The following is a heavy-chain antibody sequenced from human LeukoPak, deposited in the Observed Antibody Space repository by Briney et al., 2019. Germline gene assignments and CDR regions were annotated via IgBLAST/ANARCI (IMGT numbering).Heavy chain of an antibody. V-gene: IGHV3-7*03. J-gene: IGHJ4*02. CDR2: IKQDGSEK. Sequence: GGSLRLSCAASGFTFSSYWMSWVRQAPGKGLGWVANIKQDGSEKYYVDSVKGRFTISRDNSKNTLYLQMNSLRAEDTAVYYCAKDYSSGSIYWGQGTLVTVSS. CDR3: AKDYSSGSIY. D-gene: IGHD6-19*01. CDR1: GFTFSSYW.